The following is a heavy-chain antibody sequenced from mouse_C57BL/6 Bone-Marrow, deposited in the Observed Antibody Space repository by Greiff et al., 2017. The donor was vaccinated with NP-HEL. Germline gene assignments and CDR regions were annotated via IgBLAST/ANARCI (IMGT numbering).Heavy chain of an antibody. CDR3: ARHDYDGYSTFYYAMDY. V-gene: IGHV5-15*01. J-gene: IGHJ4*01. D-gene: IGHD2-3*01. CDR1: GFTFSDYG. CDR2: ISNLAYII. Sequence: EVKLVESGGGLVQPGGSLKLSCAASGFTFSDYGMAWVRQAPRKGPEWVAFISNLAYIIYYADTVTGRFTISRENAKNTLYLEMSSLRSEDTAMYYCARHDYDGYSTFYYAMDYWGQGTSVTVSS.